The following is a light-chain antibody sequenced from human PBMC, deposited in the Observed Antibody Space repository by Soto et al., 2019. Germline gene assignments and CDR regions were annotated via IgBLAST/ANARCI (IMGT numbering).Light chain of an antibody. CDR1: SSNIGSNT. Sequence: QSVLTQPPSASGTSGQRVTISCSGSSSNIGSNTVNWYQQLPGTAPKLLIYSNNQRPSGVPDRFSGSKSGTSASLAISGLQSEDEADYYCAAWDDSMNASYVFGTGTKVTVL. J-gene: IGLJ1*01. V-gene: IGLV1-44*01. CDR2: SNN. CDR3: AAWDDSMNASYV.